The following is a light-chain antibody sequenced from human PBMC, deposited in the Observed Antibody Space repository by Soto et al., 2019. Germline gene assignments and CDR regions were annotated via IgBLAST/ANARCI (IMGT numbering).Light chain of an antibody. CDR1: SSNIGSND. Sequence: QSVLTQPPSASGTPGQRVIISCSGSSSNIGSNDADWYQHLPGTAPKLLLYANNLRPSGVPDRFSGSKSGTSGTLDITGLQTGDEADYYCATWDGSLPGEVFGGGTKLTVL. J-gene: IGLJ2*01. CDR3: ATWDGSLPGEV. CDR2: ANN. V-gene: IGLV1-44*01.